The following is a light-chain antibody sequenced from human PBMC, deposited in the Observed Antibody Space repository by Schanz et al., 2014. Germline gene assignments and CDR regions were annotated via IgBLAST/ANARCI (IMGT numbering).Light chain of an antibody. CDR2: DAS. Sequence: EIVLTQSPATLSLSPGERATLSCRASQSVNIYLAWYQQKPGQAPRLLIYDASNRATGIPARFTGSGSGTDFTLTISSLEPEDFAVYYCQQRSKWLTFGGGTKVEIK. CDR3: QQRSKWLT. J-gene: IGKJ4*01. V-gene: IGKV3-11*01. CDR1: QSVNIY.